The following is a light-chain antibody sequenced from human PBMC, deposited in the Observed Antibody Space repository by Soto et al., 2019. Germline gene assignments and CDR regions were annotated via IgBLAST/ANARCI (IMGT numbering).Light chain of an antibody. CDR2: AAS. CDR3: QQYSNWPRT. Sequence: DIQLTQSPSFLSASVGDRVTITCRASQGISSTYLAWYQQTPGKAPKILIYAASTLQSGVPSRFSGRGSGTDFTLSISSLQSEDFAVYYCQQYSNWPRTFGQGTKVDIK. V-gene: IGKV1-9*01. CDR1: QGISSTY. J-gene: IGKJ1*01.